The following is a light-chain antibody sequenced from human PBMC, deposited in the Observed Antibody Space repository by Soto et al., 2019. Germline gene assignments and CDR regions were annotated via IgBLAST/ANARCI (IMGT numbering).Light chain of an antibody. Sequence: DIQMTQSPSTLSASVGDRVSITCRASQSIGTWLAWYQQRPGKAPKLLIYKASALDSGVPSRFSGSGSGTEFTLTINSLQPDDFANYYCQQYNHHSPWTVGQETQVEI. CDR1: QSIGTW. V-gene: IGKV1-5*03. J-gene: IGKJ1*01. CDR3: QQYNHHSPWT. CDR2: KAS.